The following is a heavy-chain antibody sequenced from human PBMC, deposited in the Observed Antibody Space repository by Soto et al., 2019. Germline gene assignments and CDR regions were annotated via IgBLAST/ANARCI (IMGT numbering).Heavy chain of an antibody. CDR1: GFTFSTYG. V-gene: IGHV3-33*06. J-gene: IGHJ4*02. Sequence: QVQLVESGGGVVQPGRSLRLSCATSGFTFSTYGMHWVRQAPGKGLEGVTVIWYDASNKYYADSVKGRFTISRDNSKNMLYLQMNSLRAEDTAVYYCAKGGGTAVTPLFDYWGQGTLVTVSS. D-gene: IGHD4-17*01. CDR3: AKGGGTAVTPLFDY. CDR2: IWYDASNK.